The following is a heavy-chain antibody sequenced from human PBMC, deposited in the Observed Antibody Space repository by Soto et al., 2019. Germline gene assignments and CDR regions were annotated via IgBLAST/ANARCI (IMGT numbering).Heavy chain of an antibody. Sequence: ASVKVSCKASGYTFSDYGISWVRQAPGQGLEWMGWISAYNGNINYAQRFRNRVAMTIDTSAHTAYLELRSLRSDDTAVFYCTRGPPSWEMLVEFRGDYWGQGTQVTVSS. CDR3: TRGPPSWEMLVEFRGDY. CDR2: ISAYNGNI. CDR1: GYTFSDYG. D-gene: IGHD1-26*01. V-gene: IGHV1-18*04. J-gene: IGHJ4*02.